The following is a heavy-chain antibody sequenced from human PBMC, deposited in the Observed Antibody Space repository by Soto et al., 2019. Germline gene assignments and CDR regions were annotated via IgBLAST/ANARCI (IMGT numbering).Heavy chain of an antibody. V-gene: IGHV1-3*01. J-gene: IGHJ5*02. CDR1: GYSFTSYW. CDR3: ARVVVVVPHAVIWFAP. Sequence: GESLKISCKGSGYSFTSYWIGWVRQAPGQRLEWMGWINAGNGNTKYSQKFQGRVTITRDTSASTAYMELSSLRSEDTAVYYWARVVVVVPHAVIWFAPGGQEPRV. CDR2: INAGNGNT. D-gene: IGHD2-2*01.